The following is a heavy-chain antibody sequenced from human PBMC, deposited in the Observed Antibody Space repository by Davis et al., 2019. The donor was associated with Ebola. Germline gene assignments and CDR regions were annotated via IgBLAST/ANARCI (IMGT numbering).Heavy chain of an antibody. V-gene: IGHV1-69*04. CDR1: GGTFSSYA. D-gene: IGHD3-3*01. CDR2: IIPILGIA. J-gene: IGHJ5*02. CDR3: ARDSGDFWSGYPFDP. Sequence: SVKVSCKASGGTFSSYAISWVRQAPGQGLEWMGRIIPILGIANYARKFQGRVTITADKSTSTAYMELSSLRSEDTAVYYCARDSGDFWSGYPFDPWGQGTLVTVSS.